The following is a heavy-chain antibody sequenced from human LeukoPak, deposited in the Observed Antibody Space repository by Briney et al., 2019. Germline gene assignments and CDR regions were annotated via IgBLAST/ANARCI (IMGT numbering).Heavy chain of an antibody. CDR1: GDSINNYY. D-gene: IGHD3-22*01. Sequence: SETLALTCTVSGDSINNYYWSWIRQTPEKGLEWIGYMSYSGRSDYGPSLKSRVTISVDKSKNQFSLKLSSVTAADTAVYYCASSARITMIVVRWGQGTLVTVSS. CDR3: ASSARITMIVVR. V-gene: IGHV4-59*12. J-gene: IGHJ4*02. CDR2: MSYSGRS.